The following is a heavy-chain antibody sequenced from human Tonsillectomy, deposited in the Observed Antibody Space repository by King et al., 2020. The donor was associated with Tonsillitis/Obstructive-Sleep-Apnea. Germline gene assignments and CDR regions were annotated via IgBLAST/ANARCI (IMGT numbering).Heavy chain of an antibody. D-gene: IGHD6-19*01. CDR1: GGSISSYY. V-gene: IGHV4-59*01. CDR3: ARARGWTPLFDY. Sequence: VQLQESGPGLVKPSETLSLTCTVSGGSISSYYWSWIRQPPGKGLEWIGYIYYSGSTNYNPSLKSRVTISVDTSKNQFSLKLSSVPAADTAVYYCARARGWTPLFDYWGQGTLVTVSS. CDR2: IYYSGST. J-gene: IGHJ4*02.